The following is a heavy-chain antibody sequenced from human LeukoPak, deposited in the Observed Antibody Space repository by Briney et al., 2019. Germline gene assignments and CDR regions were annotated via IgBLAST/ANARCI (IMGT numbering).Heavy chain of an antibody. CDR3: TRRRGGTSSRDY. CDR1: GGSISSYY. D-gene: IGHD6-13*01. CDR2: IYYSGST. Sequence: SETLSLTCTVSGGSISSYYWSWIRQPPGKGLEWIGYIYYSGSTNYNPSLKSRVTISVDTSKNQFSLKLSSVTAADTSMYYCTRRRGGTSSRDYWGQGTLVTVSS. J-gene: IGHJ4*02. V-gene: IGHV4-59*08.